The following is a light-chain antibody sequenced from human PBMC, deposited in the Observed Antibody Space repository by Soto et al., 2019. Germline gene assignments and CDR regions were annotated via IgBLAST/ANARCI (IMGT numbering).Light chain of an antibody. CDR3: QQYSGSLT. Sequence: EIVLTQSPGTLSLSPGERVTLSCRASQTVSSSYLAWYQQKPGQAPRLLIYDASSRATGTPDRFSGSGSGTDFTLTISRLDPEDFAVYYCQQYSGSLTFGGGTKVVI. J-gene: IGKJ4*01. V-gene: IGKV3-20*01. CDR2: DAS. CDR1: QTVSSSY.